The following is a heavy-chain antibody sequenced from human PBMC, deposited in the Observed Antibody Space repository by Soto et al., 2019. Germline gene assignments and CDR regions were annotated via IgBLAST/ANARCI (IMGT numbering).Heavy chain of an antibody. V-gene: IGHV4-59*01. CDR3: ARRYGASFDY. CDR2: ISYSGST. CDR1: GGSISSYY. J-gene: IGHJ4*02. Sequence: QVQLQESGPGLVKPSETLSLTCTVSGGSISSYYCSWIRQPPGKGLEWIGYISYSGSTNYNPSLKSRVTISVDTSKNQFSRKLSSVTAAETAVYYCARRYGASFDYWGQGTLVTVSS. D-gene: IGHD4-17*01.